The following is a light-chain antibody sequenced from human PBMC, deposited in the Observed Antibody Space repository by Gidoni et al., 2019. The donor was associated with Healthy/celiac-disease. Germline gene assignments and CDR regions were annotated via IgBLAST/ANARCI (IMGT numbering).Light chain of an antibody. CDR2: VAA. Sequence: EIVMPQSPATMSVSPGERATLSCRASQSVRSNLSWYQQKPGQAHRLLIFVAATRATGIPARFSGSGCGTEFTLTISSRQSEDFAVYYCQQYNNWPPLFTFGPGTKVDIK. V-gene: IGKV3-15*01. CDR1: QSVRSN. CDR3: QQYNNWPPLFT. J-gene: IGKJ3*01.